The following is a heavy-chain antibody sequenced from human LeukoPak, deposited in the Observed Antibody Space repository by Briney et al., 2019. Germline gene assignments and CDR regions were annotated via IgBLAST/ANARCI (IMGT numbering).Heavy chain of an antibody. CDR3: AELGITMIGGV. D-gene: IGHD3-10*02. CDR2: INSDGSRT. J-gene: IGHJ6*04. CDR1: GFTFSRYW. Sequence: GGSLRLSCAASGFTFSRYWMHWVRQVPGKGLVWVSRINSDGSRTTYADSVKGRFIISRDNAKNTLFMQMNSLRAEDTAVYYCAELGITMIGGVWGKGTTVTVSS. V-gene: IGHV3-74*01.